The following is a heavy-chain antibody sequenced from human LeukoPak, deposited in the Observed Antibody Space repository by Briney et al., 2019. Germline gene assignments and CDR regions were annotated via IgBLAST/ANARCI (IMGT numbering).Heavy chain of an antibody. CDR1: GFTFSSYW. D-gene: IGHD2-2*01. Sequence: GGSLRLSCAASGFTFSSYWMSWVRQAPGKGLEWVANIKQDGSEKYYVDSVKGRFTISRDNAKNSLYLQMNSLRAEDTAVYYCAKLWPDIVVVPAAIPPFDYWGQGTLVTVSS. CDR3: AKLWPDIVVVPAAIPPFDY. J-gene: IGHJ4*02. CDR2: IKQDGSEK. V-gene: IGHV3-7*01.